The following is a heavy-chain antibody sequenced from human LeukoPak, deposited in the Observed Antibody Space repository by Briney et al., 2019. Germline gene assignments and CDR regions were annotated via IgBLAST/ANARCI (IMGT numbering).Heavy chain of an antibody. V-gene: IGHV1-46*01. CDR3: AREGADTAMPFDY. CDR1: GHTFTSYY. CDR2: INPSGGST. Sequence: ASVKVSCRASGHTFTSYYMHWVRQAPGQGLEWMEIINPSGGSTSYAQKFQGRVTMTRDTSTGTVYMELSSLRSEDTAVYYCAREGADTAMPFDYWGQGTLVTVSS. D-gene: IGHD5-18*01. J-gene: IGHJ4*02.